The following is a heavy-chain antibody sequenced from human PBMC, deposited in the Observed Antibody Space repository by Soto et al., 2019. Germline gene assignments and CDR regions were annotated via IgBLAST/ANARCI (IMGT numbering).Heavy chain of an antibody. V-gene: IGHV1-8*02. Sequence: GASVKVSCKASGYTFTSYCLSWVRQATGQGLEWMGWMNPNSGNTGYAQKFQGRVTMTRNTSISTAYMELSSLRSEDTAVYYCARVTFWSGYYIGGLYYMDVWGKGTTVTVSS. J-gene: IGHJ6*03. D-gene: IGHD3-3*01. CDR3: ARVTFWSGYYIGGLYYMDV. CDR2: MNPNSGNT. CDR1: GYTFTSYC.